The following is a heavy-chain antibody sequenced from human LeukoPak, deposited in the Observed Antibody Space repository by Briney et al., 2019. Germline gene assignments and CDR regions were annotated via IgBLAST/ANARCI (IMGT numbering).Heavy chain of an antibody. CDR1: GDTVSSNSAA. J-gene: IGHJ4*02. CDR2: ARYRSKWYY. Sequence: SQTLSLTCAISGDTVSSNSAAWNWIRQSPSRGLEWLGRARYRSKWYYDYAVSVKSRITISPDTSKNQFSLQLNSVTPEDTAVYYCVRDDEGSHDCWGQGTLVTVSS. CDR3: VRDDEGSHDC. V-gene: IGHV6-1*01.